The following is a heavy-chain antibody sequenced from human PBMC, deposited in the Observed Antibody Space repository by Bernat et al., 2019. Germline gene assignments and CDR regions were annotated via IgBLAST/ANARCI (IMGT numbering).Heavy chain of an antibody. CDR2: INAGNGNT. CDR1: GYTFTSYA. D-gene: IGHD4-23*01. J-gene: IGHJ5*02. V-gene: IGHV1-3*05. Sequence: QVQLLQSGAEEMQPGSSVKGSCKASGYTFTSYAMHWVRQAPGQRLEWMGWINAGNGNTKYSQKFQGRVTITRDTSASTAYMELSSLRSEDTAVYYCARGLVKGNWFDPWGQGSLVDVSS. CDR3: ARGLVKGNWFDP.